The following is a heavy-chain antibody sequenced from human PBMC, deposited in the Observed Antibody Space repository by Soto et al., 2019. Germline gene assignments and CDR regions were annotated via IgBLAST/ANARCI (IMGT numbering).Heavy chain of an antibody. D-gene: IGHD6-6*01. Sequence: QVHLLQSGAEVKKPGSSVKVSCKTSGGTISTYVINWVRQAPGQGLEWMGRIIPALGAADYAQKFQDRLTTTADKSTSTAYMELTSLRSDDTAVYYCARGGQQVVSFDYWGQGTLVAVSS. CDR3: ARGGQQVVSFDY. CDR2: IIPALGAA. CDR1: GGTISTYV. V-gene: IGHV1-69*08. J-gene: IGHJ4*02.